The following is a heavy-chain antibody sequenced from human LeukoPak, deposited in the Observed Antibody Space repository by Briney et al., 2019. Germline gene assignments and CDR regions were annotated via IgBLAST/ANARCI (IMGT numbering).Heavy chain of an antibody. CDR1: GFTFSSYA. J-gene: IGHJ4*02. CDR2: ISYDGSNK. V-gene: IGHV3-30-3*01. D-gene: IGHD2-2*01. CDR3: ARVPAGGVGY. Sequence: GGSLRLSCAASGFTFSSYAMHWVRQAPGKGLEWVAVISYDGSNKYYADSVKGRFTISRDNSKNTLYLQMNSLRAEDTAVYYCARVPAGGVGYWGQGTLVTVSS.